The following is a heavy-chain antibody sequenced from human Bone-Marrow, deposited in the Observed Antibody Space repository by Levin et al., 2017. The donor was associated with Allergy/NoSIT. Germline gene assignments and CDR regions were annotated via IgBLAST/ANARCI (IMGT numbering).Heavy chain of an antibody. CDR2: MYYSGIA. J-gene: IGHJ5*02. CDR3: ARQGREIVGDGWFDP. D-gene: IGHD2-15*01. Sequence: SQTLSLTCNVSGGSLNSSYWSWIRQPPGRGLEWIGYMYYSGIANYNPALKSRVTISVDTSKKQLSLKLTSLTAADTAMYYCARQGREIVGDGWFDPWGQGTLVTVSS. V-gene: IGHV4-59*08. CDR1: GGSLNSSY.